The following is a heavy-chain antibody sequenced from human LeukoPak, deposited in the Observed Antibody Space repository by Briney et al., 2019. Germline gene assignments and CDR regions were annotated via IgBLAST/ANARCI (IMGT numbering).Heavy chain of an antibody. CDR2: MNPNSGNT. D-gene: IGHD2-2*01. CDR3: ARDGLFQLPFYYYYYMDV. V-gene: IGHV1-8*01. J-gene: IGHJ6*03. Sequence: ASVKVSCKASGYTFTSYDINWVRQATGQGLEWMGWMNPNSGNTGYAQKFQGRVTMTGNTSISTAYMELSSLRSEDTAVYYCARDGLFQLPFYYYYYMDVWGKGTTVTVSS. CDR1: GYTFTSYD.